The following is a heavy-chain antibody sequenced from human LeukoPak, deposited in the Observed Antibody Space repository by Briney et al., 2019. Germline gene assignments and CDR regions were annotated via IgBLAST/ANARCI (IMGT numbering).Heavy chain of an antibody. V-gene: IGHV4-34*01. CDR1: GGSFSGYY. J-gene: IGHJ6*02. CDR2: INHSGST. D-gene: IGHD3-9*01. CDR3: AREAYDILTGYPGDYYGMDV. Sequence: PSETLSLTCAVYGGSFSGYYWSWIRQPPGEGLEWIGEINHSGSTNYNPSLKSRVTISVDTSKNQFSLKLSSVTAADTAVYYCAREAYDILTGYPGDYYGMDVWGQGTTVTVSS.